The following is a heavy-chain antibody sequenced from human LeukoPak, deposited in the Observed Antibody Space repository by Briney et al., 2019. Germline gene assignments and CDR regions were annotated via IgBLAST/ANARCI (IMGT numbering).Heavy chain of an antibody. V-gene: IGHV1-18*01. D-gene: IGHD2-2*01. J-gene: IGHJ1*01. CDR2: ISVNNGGT. CDR1: GYTFTTYS. CDR3: ATATQPRGYFLH. Sequence: ASVKVSCKASGYTFTTYSLAWVRQAPGQSLEWMGWISVNNGGTNYAQSFQDRVTLTRDTSTNTAYLEVRSLRSDDTDIIYCATATQPRGYFLHWGQGTLVTVSS.